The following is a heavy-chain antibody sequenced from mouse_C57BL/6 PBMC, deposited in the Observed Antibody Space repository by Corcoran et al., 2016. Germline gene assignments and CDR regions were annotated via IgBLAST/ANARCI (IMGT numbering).Heavy chain of an antibody. D-gene: IGHD1-1*01. J-gene: IGHJ3*01. Sequence: EVQLQQSGPELVKPGASVKISCKASGYTFTDYYMNWVKQSHGKSLEWIGDINPNNGGTSYNQKFKGKATLTVDKSSSTAYMELRSLTSEDSAVYYCARSRITTVGGWGQGTLVTVSA. CDR3: ARSRITTVGG. CDR1: GYTFTDYY. CDR2: INPNNGGT. V-gene: IGHV1-26*01.